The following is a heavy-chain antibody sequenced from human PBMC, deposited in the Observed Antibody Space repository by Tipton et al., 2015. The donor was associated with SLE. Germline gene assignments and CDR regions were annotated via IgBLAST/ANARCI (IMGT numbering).Heavy chain of an antibody. CDR1: GDSISNNNYF. D-gene: IGHD4-11*01. CDR2: INYSGTT. V-gene: IGHV4-39*07. CDR3: ASDPPTVTTLFDY. Sequence: TLSLTCSVSGDSISNNNYFWGWIRQPPGKGLEWIGNINYSGTTYYNPSLKTRVTVSVDTSKVQFSLRLTSVTAADTAVYYCASDPPTVTTLFDYWGQGLLVTVS. J-gene: IGHJ4*02.